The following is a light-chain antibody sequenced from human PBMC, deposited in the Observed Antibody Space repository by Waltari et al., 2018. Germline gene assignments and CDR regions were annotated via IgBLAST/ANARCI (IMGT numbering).Light chain of an antibody. CDR2: EVK. CDR1: INDIGRFYF. J-gene: IGLJ3*02. V-gene: IGLV2-14*01. Sequence: QSALTQTASVSASPGQSITMSCTGTINDIGRFYFVPWYQQHPGQAPRLLIYEVKYRPSGVSDRFSGSKSDNTASLTIFGLQAEDEADYYCSSYTTRSTWVFGGGTKLTVL. CDR3: SSYTTRSTWV.